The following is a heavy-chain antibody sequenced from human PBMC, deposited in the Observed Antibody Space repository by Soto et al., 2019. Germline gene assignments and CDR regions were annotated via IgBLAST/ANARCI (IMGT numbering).Heavy chain of an antibody. Sequence: GESLKISCKGSGYSFTSYWIGWVRQMPGKGLEWMGIIYPGDSDTRYSPSFQGQVTISADKSISTAYLQWSSLKASDTAMYYCARQPLVGRGGYGMYFWGQGTTVTVSS. V-gene: IGHV5-51*01. J-gene: IGHJ6*02. D-gene: IGHD3-10*01. CDR1: GYSFTSYW. CDR2: IYPGDSDT. CDR3: ARQPLVGRGGYGMYF.